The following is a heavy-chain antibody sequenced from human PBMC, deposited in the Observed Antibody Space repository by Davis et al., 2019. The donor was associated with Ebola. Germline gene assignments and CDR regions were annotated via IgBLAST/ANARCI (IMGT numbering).Heavy chain of an antibody. V-gene: IGHV1-46*01. D-gene: IGHD3-22*01. CDR3: ARAIYYYDNSGYSDY. CDR1: GYTFTSYY. J-gene: IGHJ4*02. Sequence: ASVKVSCKASGYTFTSYYMHWVRQAPGQGLEWMGIINPSDGSTSYAQKFQGRVTMTRDTSKSTVYMELSSLRSEDTAVYYCARAIYYYDNSGYSDYWGQGTLVTVSS. CDR2: INPSDGST.